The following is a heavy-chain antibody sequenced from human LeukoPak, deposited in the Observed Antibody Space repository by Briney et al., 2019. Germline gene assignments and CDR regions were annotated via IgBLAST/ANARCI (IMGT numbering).Heavy chain of an antibody. CDR3: ARAALGANYDAFDI. J-gene: IGHJ3*02. CDR1: GYTFTGYY. Sequence: ASVKVSCKASGYTFTGYYMNWVRQAPGQGLEWMGWINPNSGNTNYAQKFQGRVTMTRDTSISTAYMELSRLRSDDTAVYYCARAALGANYDAFDIWGQGTMVTVSS. CDR2: INPNSGNT. V-gene: IGHV1-2*02. D-gene: IGHD1-26*01.